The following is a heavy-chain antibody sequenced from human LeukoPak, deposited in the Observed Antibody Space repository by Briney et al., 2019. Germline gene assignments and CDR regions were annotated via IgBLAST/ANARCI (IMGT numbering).Heavy chain of an antibody. V-gene: IGHV3-30*04. CDR1: GFTFSSYA. CDR3: ARDVCSSTSCPRQFDY. Sequence: GGSLRLSCAASGFTFSSYAMHWVRQAPGKGLEWVAVISYDGSNKYYADSVKSRFTISRDNSKNTLYLQMNSLRAEDTAVYYCARDVCSSTSCPRQFDYWGQGTLVTVSS. J-gene: IGHJ4*02. D-gene: IGHD2-2*01. CDR2: ISYDGSNK.